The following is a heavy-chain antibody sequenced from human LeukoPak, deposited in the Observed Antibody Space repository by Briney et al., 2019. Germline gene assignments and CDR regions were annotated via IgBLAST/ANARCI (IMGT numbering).Heavy chain of an antibody. CDR1: GGTFSSYA. Sequence: SVKVSCKASGGTFSSYAISWVRQAPGQGLEWMGGIIPIFGTANYAQKFQGRVTITADESTSTAYMELSSLRSEDTAVHYCARGPPLEVPSWYYGMDVWGQGTTVTVSS. CDR2: IIPIFGTA. V-gene: IGHV1-69*13. D-gene: IGHD3-3*01. CDR3: ARGPPLEVPSWYYGMDV. J-gene: IGHJ6*02.